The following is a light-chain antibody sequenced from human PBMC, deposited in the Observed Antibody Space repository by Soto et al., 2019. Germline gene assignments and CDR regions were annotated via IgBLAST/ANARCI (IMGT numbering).Light chain of an antibody. CDR2: SNN. CDR3: CSYAGGGAWV. Sequence: QSVLTQPPSASGTPGQRVTISCSGSSSNIGSNTVSWYQHLPGTAPKLLMYSNNQRPSGVPDRFSGSKSGTSASLVISGLQTEDEGDFYCCSYAGGGAWVFGGGTKLTVL. J-gene: IGLJ3*02. V-gene: IGLV1-44*01. CDR1: SSNIGSNT.